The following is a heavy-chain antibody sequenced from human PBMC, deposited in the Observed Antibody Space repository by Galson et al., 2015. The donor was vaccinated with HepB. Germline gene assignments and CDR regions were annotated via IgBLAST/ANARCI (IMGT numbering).Heavy chain of an antibody. CDR3: AREEVWGSFSYGMDV. Sequence: SLRLSCAASGFTFSDYYMSWIRQAPGKGLEWVSYISSSGSTIYYADSVKGRFTISRDNAKNSLYLQMNSLRAEDTAVYYCAREEVWGSFSYGMDVWGQGTTVTVSS. V-gene: IGHV3-11*01. CDR1: GFTFSDYY. D-gene: IGHD3-16*01. J-gene: IGHJ6*02. CDR2: ISSSGSTI.